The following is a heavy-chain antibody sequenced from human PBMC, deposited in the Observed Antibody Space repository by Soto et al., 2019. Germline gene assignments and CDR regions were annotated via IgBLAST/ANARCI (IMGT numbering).Heavy chain of an antibody. CDR2: IYSGGDT. Sequence: GGPLRLSSAASGFSVCSEYMSWVRQATGKGLEWVSLIYSGGDTYYADSVKGRFTISRDISSNTIYLHMTSLRADDTAIYYCTRAGSDPGNFYISNYYAMDVWGRGTTVTVSS. V-gene: IGHV3-53*01. D-gene: IGHD3-10*01. CDR1: GFSVCSEY. CDR3: TRAGSDPGNFYISNYYAMDV. J-gene: IGHJ6*02.